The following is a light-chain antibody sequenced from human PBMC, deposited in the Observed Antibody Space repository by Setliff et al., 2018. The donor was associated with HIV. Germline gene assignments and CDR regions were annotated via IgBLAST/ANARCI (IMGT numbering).Light chain of an antibody. CDR2: DVN. CDR3: SSYTSSTPLYV. V-gene: IGLV2-8*01. CDR1: SSDVGAYNY. J-gene: IGLJ1*01. Sequence: QSVLTQPPSASGSPGQSVTISCTGTSSDVGAYNYVSWYQQHPGKAPKLMIYDVNKRPSGVPDRFSGSKSGNTASLTISGLQAEDEADYYCSSYTSSTPLYVFGTGTKVTVL.